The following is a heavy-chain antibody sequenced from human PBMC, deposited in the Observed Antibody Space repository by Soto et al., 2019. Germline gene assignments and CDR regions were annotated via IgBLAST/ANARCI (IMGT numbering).Heavy chain of an antibody. Sequence: GGSLRLSCAASGFTFRSSDMSWVRQTPEKGLEWVSGISTTDGDPYYADPVKGRFTISRDISRNTLYLQMDSLRVEDTAVYYCAKGLGLDYFQHWGQGTQVTVSS. CDR1: GFTFRSSD. CDR2: ISTTDGDP. CDR3: AKGLGLDYFQH. J-gene: IGHJ1*01. V-gene: IGHV3-23*01. D-gene: IGHD2-21*01.